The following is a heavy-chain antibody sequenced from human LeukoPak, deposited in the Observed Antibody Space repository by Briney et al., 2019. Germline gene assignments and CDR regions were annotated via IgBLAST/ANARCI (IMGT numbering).Heavy chain of an antibody. Sequence: SETPSLTCTVSGGSFSSHYWSWIRQPPGKGLEWIGYIYYSGSTNYNPSLKSRVTISVDTSKNQFSLKLSSVTAADTAVYYCGATDSSGYSLDYWGQGTLVTVSS. CDR2: IYYSGST. D-gene: IGHD3-22*01. V-gene: IGHV4-59*11. J-gene: IGHJ4*02. CDR1: GGSFSSHY. CDR3: GATDSSGYSLDY.